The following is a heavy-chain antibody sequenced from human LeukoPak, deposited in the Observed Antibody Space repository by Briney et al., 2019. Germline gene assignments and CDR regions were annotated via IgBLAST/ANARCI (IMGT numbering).Heavy chain of an antibody. CDR3: AREDMDTAMVDY. J-gene: IGHJ4*02. Sequence: LPGGSLRLSCAASGFTFSSYAMHWVRQAPGKGLEWVAVIWYDGSNKYYADSVKGRFTISRDNSKNTLYLQMNSLRAEDTAVYYCAREDMDTAMVDYWGQGTLVTVSS. D-gene: IGHD5-18*01. CDR1: GFTFSSYA. CDR2: IWYDGSNK. V-gene: IGHV3-33*08.